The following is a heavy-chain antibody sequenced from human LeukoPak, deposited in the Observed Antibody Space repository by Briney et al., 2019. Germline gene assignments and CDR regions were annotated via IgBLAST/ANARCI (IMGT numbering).Heavy chain of an antibody. V-gene: IGHV3-7*03. CDR1: GFIFINHA. CDR2: INHNGNVN. J-gene: IGHJ6*02. Sequence: PGGSLRLSCSASGFIFINHAMHWARQAPGKGLEWVASINHNGNVNYYVDSVKGRFTISRDNAKNSLYLQMSNLRAEDTAVYFCARGGGLDVWGQGATVTVSS. D-gene: IGHD3-16*01. CDR3: ARGGGLDV.